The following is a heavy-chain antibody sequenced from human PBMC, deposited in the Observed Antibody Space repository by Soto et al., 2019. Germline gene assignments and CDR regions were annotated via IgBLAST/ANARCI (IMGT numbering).Heavy chain of an antibody. V-gene: IGHV3-33*03. D-gene: IGHD2-8*01. J-gene: IGHJ5*02. CDR1: GFIFSNYD. Sequence: GGFLRLSCEASGFIFSNYDMYWVRQGPGKGLEWVALMRSDGSNKYYVDSVKGRFTISRDNSKNMLFLQMDSLRAEDTAVYYCAKDGCPDGICYVRDHWFDPWGQGAQVTVSS. CDR3: AKDGCPDGICYVRDHWFDP. CDR2: MRSDGSNK.